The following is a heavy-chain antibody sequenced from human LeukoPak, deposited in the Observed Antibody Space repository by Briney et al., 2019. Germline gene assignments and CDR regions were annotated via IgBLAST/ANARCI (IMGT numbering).Heavy chain of an antibody. CDR1: GGSISSSSYY. J-gene: IGHJ6*03. CDR3: ASLAAAGRDYYYYYMDV. D-gene: IGHD6-13*01. V-gene: IGHV4-61*02. CDR2: IYTSGST. Sequence: SETLSLTCTVSGGSISSSSYYWSWIRQPAGKGLEWIGRIYTSGSTNYNPSLKSRVTISVDTSKNQFSLKLSSVTAADTAVYYCASLAAAGRDYYYYYMDVWGKGTTVTVSS.